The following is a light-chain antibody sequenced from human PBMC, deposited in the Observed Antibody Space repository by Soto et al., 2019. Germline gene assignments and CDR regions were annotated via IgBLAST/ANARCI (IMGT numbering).Light chain of an antibody. Sequence: EIVMTQSPATLSVSPGERATLSCRASQSVFSSLAWFQQKPGQAPRLLIYGASTRATGIPARFSGSGSGTEFTLTISSLQSEDSAVYYCQHYNHWLWTFGQGTKVDI. J-gene: IGKJ1*01. CDR3: QHYNHWLWT. V-gene: IGKV3-15*01. CDR2: GAS. CDR1: QSVFSS.